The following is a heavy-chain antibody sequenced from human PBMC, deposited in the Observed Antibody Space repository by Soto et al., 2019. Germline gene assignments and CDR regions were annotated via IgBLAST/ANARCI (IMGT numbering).Heavy chain of an antibody. J-gene: IGHJ5*02. CDR2: IYYSGST. Sequence: QLQLQESGPGLVKPSETLSLTCTVSGGSISSSSYYWGWIRQPPGKGLEWIGSIYYSGSTYYNPSLKSRVTISVYTSKNQFSLKLSSVIAADTAVYYCARHHLNIAPSPDWFDPWGQGTLVTVSS. CDR3: ARHHLNIAPSPDWFDP. V-gene: IGHV4-39*01. D-gene: IGHD6-6*01. CDR1: GGSISSSSYY.